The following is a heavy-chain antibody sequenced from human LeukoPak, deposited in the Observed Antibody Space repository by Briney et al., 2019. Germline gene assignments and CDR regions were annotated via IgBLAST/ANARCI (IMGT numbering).Heavy chain of an antibody. CDR1: GGSISGYY. CDR3: ARVGMTFRYFDL. D-gene: IGHD1-26*01. Sequence: PSETLSLTCTVSGGSISGYYWSWIRQPPGKGLEWIGYIYYSGSTNYNPSLKSRVTISVDTSKNQFSLKLSSVTAADTAVYYCARVGMTFRYFDLWGRGTLVTVSS. J-gene: IGHJ2*01. V-gene: IGHV4-59*01. CDR2: IYYSGST.